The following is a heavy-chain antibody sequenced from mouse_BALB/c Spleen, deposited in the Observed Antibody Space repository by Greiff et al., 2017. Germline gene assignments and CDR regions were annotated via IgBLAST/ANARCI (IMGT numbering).Heavy chain of an antibody. CDR3: TRGGTWDAMDY. CDR2: IYPSDSYT. CDR1: GYTFTSYW. J-gene: IGHJ4*01. D-gene: IGHD4-1*01. V-gene: IGHV1-69*02. Sequence: QVQLKQPGAELVRPGASVKLSCKASGYTFTSYWINWVKQRPGQGLEWIGNIYPSDSYTNYNQKFKDKATLTVDKSSSTAYMQLSSPTSEDSAVYYCTRGGTWDAMDYWGQGTSVTVSS.